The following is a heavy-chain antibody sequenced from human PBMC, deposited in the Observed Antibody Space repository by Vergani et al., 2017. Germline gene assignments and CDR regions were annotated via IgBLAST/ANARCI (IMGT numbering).Heavy chain of an antibody. Sequence: EVQLLESGGGLVQPGGSLRLSCAASGFTFSSYAMSWVRQAPGKGLEWVSAISGSGGSTYYADSVKGRFTISRDNSKNTLYLQMNSLGAEDTAVYYCARDSSGWYGGYWGQGTLVTVSS. J-gene: IGHJ4*02. CDR1: GFTFSSYA. CDR2: ISGSGGST. CDR3: ARDSSGWYGGY. D-gene: IGHD6-19*01. V-gene: IGHV3-23*01.